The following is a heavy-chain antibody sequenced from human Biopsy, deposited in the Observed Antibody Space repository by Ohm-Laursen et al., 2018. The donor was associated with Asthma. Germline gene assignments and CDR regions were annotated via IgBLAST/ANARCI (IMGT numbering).Heavy chain of an antibody. CDR3: ARTFHFWSPYHAEHSQL. CDR1: GFTFGDYW. Sequence: SLRLSRAASGFTFGDYWMSWVRQVPGKGLEWVANIKHDGTEKNHVDSLKGRFTISRDNAKNSLYLQMNSLRAEDTAVYYCARTFHFWSPYHAEHSQLWGQGTLVTVSS. V-gene: IGHV3-7*01. D-gene: IGHD3-3*02. J-gene: IGHJ1*01. CDR2: IKHDGTEK.